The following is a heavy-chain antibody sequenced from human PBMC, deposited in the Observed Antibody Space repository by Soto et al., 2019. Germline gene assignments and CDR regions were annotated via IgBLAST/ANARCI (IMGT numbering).Heavy chain of an antibody. CDR1: GFTFSSYW. D-gene: IGHD2-15*01. CDR2: INSDGSST. Sequence: GGSLRLSCAASGFTFSSYWMHWVRQAPGKGLVWVSRINSDGSSTSYADSVKGRFTISRDNAKNTLYLQMNSLRAEDTAVYYCARGPVLLLRSDRLDYWGQGTLVTVSS. V-gene: IGHV3-74*01. J-gene: IGHJ4*02. CDR3: ARGPVLLLRSDRLDY.